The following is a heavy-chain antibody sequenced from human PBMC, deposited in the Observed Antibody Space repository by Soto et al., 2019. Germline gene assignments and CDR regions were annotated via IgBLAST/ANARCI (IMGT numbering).Heavy chain of an antibody. CDR1: GFTFTNYA. D-gene: IGHD2-2*01. J-gene: IGHJ3*02. CDR2: ISNNGGST. V-gene: IGHV3-64*01. Sequence: EVEQVESGGGLVQPGGSLRLSCAASGFTFTNYAMHWVRQTPGKGLEYVSAISNNGGSTYYANSVKGRFTITRDNSKNSRYLQVGSLSTEDIAVYYCAQRYCRGSSCSAFYIWGQGTMVTVSS. CDR3: AQRYCRGSSCSAFYI.